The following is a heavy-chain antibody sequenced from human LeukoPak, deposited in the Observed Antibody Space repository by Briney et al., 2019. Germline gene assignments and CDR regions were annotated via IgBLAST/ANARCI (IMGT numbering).Heavy chain of an antibody. CDR3: ARDRRWGLRNGDYYYYYYMDV. V-gene: IGHV1-69*06. CDR1: GGTFSSYA. CDR2: INPIFGTA. J-gene: IGHJ6*03. Sequence: GASVKVSCKASGGTFSSYAISWVRQAPGQGLEWMGGINPIFGTANYAQKFQGRVTITADKSTSTAYMELSSLRSEDTAVYYCARDRRWGLRNGDYYYYYYMDVWGKGTTVTVSS. D-gene: IGHD1-26*01.